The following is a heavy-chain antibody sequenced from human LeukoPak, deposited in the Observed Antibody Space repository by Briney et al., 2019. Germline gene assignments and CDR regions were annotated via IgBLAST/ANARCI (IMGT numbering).Heavy chain of an antibody. D-gene: IGHD1-7*01. V-gene: IGHV3-23*01. CDR1: GFNFGSYS. J-gene: IGHJ3*02. CDR2: ISADSATT. CDR3: ARGRPVLQLLWGAFDI. Sequence: GGSLRLPCAASGFNFGSYSMTWVRQAPGKGLEWVSVISADSATTFYADSVKGRFTISRDNSKNSLYLQMNSLRAEDTAVYYCARGRPVLQLLWGAFDIWGQGTMVTVSS.